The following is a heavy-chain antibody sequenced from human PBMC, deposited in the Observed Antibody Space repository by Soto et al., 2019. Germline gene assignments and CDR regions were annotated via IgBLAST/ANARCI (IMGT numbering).Heavy chain of an antibody. CDR2: IYYSGSS. D-gene: IGHD3-22*01. CDR1: GGSISSSSYY. V-gene: IGHV4-39*01. Sequence: TSETLSLTCTVSGGSISSSSYYWGWIRQPPGKGLEWIGSIYYSGSSYYNPSLKSRVTISVDTSKNQFSLELTSVTAADTAVYYCASNKRITMIVVVGGYGMDVWGQGTTVTVSS. CDR3: ASNKRITMIVVVGGYGMDV. J-gene: IGHJ6*02.